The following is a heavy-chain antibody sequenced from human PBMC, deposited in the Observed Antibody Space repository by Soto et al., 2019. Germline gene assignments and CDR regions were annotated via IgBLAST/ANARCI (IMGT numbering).Heavy chain of an antibody. V-gene: IGHV1-69*02. D-gene: IGHD2-15*01. CDR2: IIPILSMA. CDR1: GGTFSSYT. Sequence: ASVKVSCKASGGTFSSYTISWVRQAPGQGLEWMGRIIPILSMANYAQKFQGRVTITADKSTSTAYMELSSLRSEDTAVYYCARGYCSGGSCFYPFAYSAQGTPVTVSS. J-gene: IGHJ4*02. CDR3: ARGYCSGGSCFYPFAY.